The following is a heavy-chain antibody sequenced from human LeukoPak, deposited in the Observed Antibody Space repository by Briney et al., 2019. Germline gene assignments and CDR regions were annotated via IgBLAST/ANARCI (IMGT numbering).Heavy chain of an antibody. CDR2: VYYSGST. V-gene: IGHV4-31*03. CDR3: ARTGTRNNWFDP. D-gene: IGHD1-7*01. Sequence: SQTLSLTCTVSGGSISRGGYYWSWIRQHPGNGLEWIGYVYYSGSTYYNPSLKSRVTISVDTSKNQFSLKLSSVTAADTAVYYCARTGTRNNWFDPWGQGTLVTGSS. CDR1: GGSISRGGYY. J-gene: IGHJ5*02.